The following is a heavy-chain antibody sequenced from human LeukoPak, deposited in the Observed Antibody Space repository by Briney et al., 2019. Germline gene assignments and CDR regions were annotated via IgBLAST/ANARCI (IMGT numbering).Heavy chain of an antibody. CDR1: GFTLSSYW. D-gene: IGHD6-19*01. Sequence: PGGSLRLSCAASGFTLSSYWMHWVRQAPGRGLVWVSRINSDGSSTTYADSVKGRFTISGDNAENTLYLQMNSLRAEDTAVYFCARDGSGWSVDYWGQGILVTVSS. CDR3: ARDGSGWSVDY. CDR2: INSDGSST. V-gene: IGHV3-74*01. J-gene: IGHJ4*02.